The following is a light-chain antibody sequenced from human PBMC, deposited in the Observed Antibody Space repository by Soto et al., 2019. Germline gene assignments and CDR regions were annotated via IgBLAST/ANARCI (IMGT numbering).Light chain of an antibody. V-gene: IGKV3-15*01. J-gene: IGKJ2*01. CDR2: GAS. Sequence: IVMTESPVTLSVSPGERVTLSCRASETVRTNLAWFQQKPGQTPRLLIFGASTRATGIPTRFPGSGSETEFTLPIDSLQSEDLAVYYCQQYYNWPAYTFGQGTKLEI. CDR1: ETVRTN. CDR3: QQYYNWPAYT.